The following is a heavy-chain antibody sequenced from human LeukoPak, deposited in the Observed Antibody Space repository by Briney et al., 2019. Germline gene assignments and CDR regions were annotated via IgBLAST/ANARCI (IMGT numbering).Heavy chain of an antibody. CDR2: ISYDGSNK. D-gene: IGHD6-13*01. V-gene: IGHV3-30*18. CDR1: GFTFSRYG. Sequence: PGRSLRLSCAASGFTFSRYGMHWVRQAPGKGLEWVALISYDGSNKYYADSVKGRFTISRDNSKNTLYLQMNSLRADDTAVYHCAKLLSISWYTVTVDYWGQGTLVTVSS. J-gene: IGHJ4*02. CDR3: AKLLSISWYTVTVDY.